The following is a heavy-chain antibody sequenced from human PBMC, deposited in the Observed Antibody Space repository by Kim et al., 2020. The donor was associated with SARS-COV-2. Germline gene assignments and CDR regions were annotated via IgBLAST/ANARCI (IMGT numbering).Heavy chain of an antibody. D-gene: IGHD1-26*01. V-gene: IGHV3-33*01. Sequence: KSYEDSVKGPFTNTRANSKTPLYLQMNSLRAEDTAVYYCAREGIVGATTGFDYWGQGTLVTVSS. CDR2: K. J-gene: IGHJ4*02. CDR3: AREGIVGATTGFDY.